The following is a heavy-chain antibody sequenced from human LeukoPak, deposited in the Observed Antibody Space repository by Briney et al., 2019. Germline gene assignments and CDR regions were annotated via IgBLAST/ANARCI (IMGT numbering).Heavy chain of an antibody. CDR1: GFSLKTYN. CDR3: ARGYSSGLHFDY. J-gene: IGHJ4*02. CDR2: MTSSRYI. Sequence: PGGSLRLSCAASGFSLKTYNMNWVRQAPGKGLEWVSSMTSSRYIYYADSVKGRFTISRDNAKNTLYLQMNSLRAEDTAVYYCARGYSSGLHFDYWGQGTLVTVSS. V-gene: IGHV3-21*01. D-gene: IGHD6-19*01.